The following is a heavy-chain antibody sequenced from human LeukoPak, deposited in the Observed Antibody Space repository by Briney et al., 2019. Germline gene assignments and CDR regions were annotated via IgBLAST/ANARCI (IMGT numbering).Heavy chain of an antibody. CDR3: ARGRGLYGGPDFDY. Sequence: SVKVSCKASGGTFSSYAISWVRQAPGQGLEWMGRIIPILGIANYAQKFQGRVTITADKSTSTAYMELSSLRSEDTAVYYCARGRGLYGGPDFDYWGQGTLVTVSS. CDR1: GGTFSSYA. CDR2: IIPILGIA. D-gene: IGHD4-23*01. J-gene: IGHJ4*02. V-gene: IGHV1-69*04.